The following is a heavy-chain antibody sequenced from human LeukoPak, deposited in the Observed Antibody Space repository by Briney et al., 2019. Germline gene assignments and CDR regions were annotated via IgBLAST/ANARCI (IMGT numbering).Heavy chain of an antibody. Sequence: GGSLRLSCAASGFTFSTYRMNWVRQAPGKGLEWVSFISSSSNTIYYADSVKGRFTISRDNAKNSLYLQMNSLRAEDTAVYYCARPVGRYFDWLPSYWYFDLWGRGTLVTVSS. CDR3: ARPVGRYFDWLPSYWYFDL. CDR1: GFTFSTYR. V-gene: IGHV3-48*04. CDR2: ISSSSNTI. D-gene: IGHD3-9*01. J-gene: IGHJ2*01.